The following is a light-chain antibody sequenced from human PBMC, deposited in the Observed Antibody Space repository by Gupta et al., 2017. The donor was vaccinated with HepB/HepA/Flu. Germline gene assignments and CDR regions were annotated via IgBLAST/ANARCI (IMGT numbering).Light chain of an antibody. Sequence: QSVLTQPAPLSGSPGQSITISCPGTRSDVGSYNLVSWYQQHPGKAPKLLIYEVNKWASGVSHRFSGSKSGNMASLTISGLQAEDEADYYCCSYASTSVVFGGGTTLTVL. J-gene: IGLJ2*01. V-gene: IGLV2-23*02. CDR2: EVN. CDR1: RSDVGSYNL. CDR3: CSYASTSVV.